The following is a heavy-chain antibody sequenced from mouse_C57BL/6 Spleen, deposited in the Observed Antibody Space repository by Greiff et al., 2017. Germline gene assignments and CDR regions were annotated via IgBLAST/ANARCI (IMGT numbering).Heavy chain of an antibody. CDR2: IYPGSGST. D-gene: IGHD2-4*01. CDR1: GYTFTSYW. V-gene: IGHV1-55*01. CDR3: ARFDDDGYYFDY. J-gene: IGHJ2*01. Sequence: QVQLQQPGAELVKPGASVKMSCKASGYTFTSYWITWVKQRPGQGLEWIGDIYPGSGSTNYNEKFKSKATLTVDTSSSTAYMQLGSLTSEDSAVYYCARFDDDGYYFDYWGQGTTLTVSS.